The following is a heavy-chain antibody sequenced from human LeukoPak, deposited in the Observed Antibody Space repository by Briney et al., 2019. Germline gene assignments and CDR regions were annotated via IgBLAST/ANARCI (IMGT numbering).Heavy chain of an antibody. CDR2: IYYDGNT. D-gene: IGHD3-10*01. V-gene: IGHV4-59*01. CDR3: ARDRGVTSDLDAFDI. Sequence: SETLSLTCTVSGGSIRGYYWSWIRQPPGKGLEWVGYIYYDGNTDYNSSLKSRISISIDTSMTQFSLRLNSVTAADTAVYYCARDRGVTSDLDAFDIWGQGTMVIVSS. J-gene: IGHJ3*02. CDR1: GGSIRGYY.